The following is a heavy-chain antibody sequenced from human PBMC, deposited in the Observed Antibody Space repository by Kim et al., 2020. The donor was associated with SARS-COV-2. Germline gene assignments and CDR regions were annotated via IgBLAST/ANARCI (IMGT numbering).Heavy chain of an antibody. D-gene: IGHD6-6*01. J-gene: IGHJ4*02. CDR1: GGSFSGYY. CDR3: ARARDSSSALGY. V-gene: IGHV4-34*01. CDR2: INHSGST. Sequence: SQTLSLTCAVYGGSFSGYYWSWIRQPPGKGLEWIGEINHSGSTNYNPSLKSRVTISVDTSKNQFSLKLSSVTAADTAVYYCARARDSSSALGYWGQGTLVTVSS.